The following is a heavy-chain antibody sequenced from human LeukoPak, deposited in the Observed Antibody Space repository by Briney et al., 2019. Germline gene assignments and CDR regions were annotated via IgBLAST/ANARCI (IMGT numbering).Heavy chain of an antibody. J-gene: IGHJ4*02. CDR2: IYSSGSSGST. Sequence: KPSETLSLTCTVSGGSISSGSYYWSWIRQPAGKGLEWIGRIYSSGSSGSTNYNTSLKSRVTISVDTSKNQFSLKLSSVTAADTAVYYCARATYDILTGYSYYFDYWGQGTLVTVSS. D-gene: IGHD3-9*01. CDR1: GGSISSGSYY. CDR3: ARATYDILTGYSYYFDY. V-gene: IGHV4-61*02.